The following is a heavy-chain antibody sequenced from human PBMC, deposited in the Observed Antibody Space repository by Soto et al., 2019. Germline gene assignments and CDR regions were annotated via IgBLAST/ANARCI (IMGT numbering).Heavy chain of an antibody. CDR3: ARGNGMILAVQGDAPDKKYLDS. Sequence: KTSETLSLTCAVYGGSFSGHYWSWIRQPPGKGLEWIGEINHSGSINYNPSLKSRVTISVDTSKNQFSLKLRSVTAADTAIYYCARGNGMILAVQGDAPDKKYLDSWSQGTLVTVSS. V-gene: IGHV4-34*01. J-gene: IGHJ4*02. CDR1: GGSFSGHY. D-gene: IGHD3-22*01. CDR2: INHSGSI.